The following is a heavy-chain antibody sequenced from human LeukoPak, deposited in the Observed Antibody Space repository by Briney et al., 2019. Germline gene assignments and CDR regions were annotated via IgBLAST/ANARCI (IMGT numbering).Heavy chain of an antibody. V-gene: IGHV3-74*01. J-gene: IGHJ4*02. Sequence: GGSLRLSCAASGITLSGYWMHWVRQAPGKGLVWVSRSDGSSTTYADSVKGRFTISRDNAKNTLYLQMNSLRAEDTAVYYCVRVSDPTTVGSSTYSSSWYLRDWGQGTLVTVSS. CDR1: GITLSGYW. CDR2: SDGSST. CDR3: VRVSDPTTVGSSTYSSSWYLRD. D-gene: IGHD6-13*01.